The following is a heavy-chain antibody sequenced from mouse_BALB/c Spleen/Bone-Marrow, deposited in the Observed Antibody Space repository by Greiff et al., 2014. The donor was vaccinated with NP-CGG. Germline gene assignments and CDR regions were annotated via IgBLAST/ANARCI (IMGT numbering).Heavy chain of an antibody. Sequence: VQLQQPGAELVKPGASVKLSCTASGFNIKDTYMHWVKQRPEQGLEWIGRIDPASDYTQFDSKFQGKATITADASSNTAYLQLSSMTSEATAVYYCATLTGTFDYWGQGTTLTVSS. D-gene: IGHD4-1*01. CDR2: IDPASDYT. CDR1: GFNIKDTY. CDR3: ATLTGTFDY. V-gene: IGHV14-3*02. J-gene: IGHJ2*01.